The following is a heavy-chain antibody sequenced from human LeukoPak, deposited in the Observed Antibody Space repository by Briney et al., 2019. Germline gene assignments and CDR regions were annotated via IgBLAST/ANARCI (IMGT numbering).Heavy chain of an antibody. CDR1: GFTFSSYW. CDR3: AARIAAAGLFDY. D-gene: IGHD6-13*01. CDR2: IKQDGSEK. J-gene: IGHJ4*02. V-gene: IGHV3-7*01. Sequence: AGGSLRLSCAASGFTFSSYWMNWVRQAPGKGLEWVASIKQDGSEKYYVDSLKGRFTISRDNSKNTLYLQMNSLRAEDTAVYYCAARIAAAGLFDYWGQGTLVTVSS.